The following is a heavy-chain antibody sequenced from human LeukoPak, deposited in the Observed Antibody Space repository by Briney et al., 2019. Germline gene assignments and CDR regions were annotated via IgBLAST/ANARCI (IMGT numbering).Heavy chain of an antibody. Sequence: GGSLRLSCAASGFTFSSYWMHWVRQAPGKGLVWVSRINSDGSSTNYADSVKGRFTISRDNARNTLYLQMNSLRAEDTAVYYCAKDQATVTTSDAFDIWGQGTMVTVSS. D-gene: IGHD4-17*01. CDR1: GFTFSSYW. CDR3: AKDQATVTTSDAFDI. J-gene: IGHJ3*02. V-gene: IGHV3-74*01. CDR2: INSDGSST.